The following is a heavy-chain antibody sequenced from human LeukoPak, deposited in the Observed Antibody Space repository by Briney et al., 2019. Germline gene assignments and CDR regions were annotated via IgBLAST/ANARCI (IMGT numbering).Heavy chain of an antibody. CDR3: ARMVRGVLSHAFDY. V-gene: IGHV4-39*01. CDR2: IYYSGST. D-gene: IGHD3-10*01. J-gene: IGHJ4*02. Sequence: SETLSLTCTVSGGSITSSSYYWGWIRQPPGKGLEWIGSIYYSGSTYYNPSLKSRVTISVDTSKKQLSLKLSSVTAADTAVYYCARMVRGVLSHAFDYWGQGTLVTASS. CDR1: GGSITSSSYY.